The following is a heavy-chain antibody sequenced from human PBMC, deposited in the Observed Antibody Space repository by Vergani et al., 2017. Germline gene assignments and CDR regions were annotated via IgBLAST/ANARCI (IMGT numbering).Heavy chain of an antibody. CDR1: GGTFSSYA. D-gene: IGHD3-3*01. CDR3: ARGGNFRSGSIRTDYYYYYMDV. CDR2: IIPIFGTA. J-gene: IGHJ6*03. V-gene: IGHV1-69*01. Sequence: QVQLVQSGAEVKKPGSSVKVSCKSSGGTFSSYAISWVRQAPGQGLEWMGGIIPIFGTANYAQKFQGRVTITADESTSTAYMELSSLRSEDTAVYYCARGGNFRSGSIRTDYYYYYMDVWGKGTTVTVSS.